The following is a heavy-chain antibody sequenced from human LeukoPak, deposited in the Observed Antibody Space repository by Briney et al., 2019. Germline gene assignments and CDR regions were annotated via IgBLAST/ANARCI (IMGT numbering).Heavy chain of an antibody. J-gene: IGHJ4*02. Sequence: GGSLRFSCAASGFMFNGYSMTWVRQAPGKGLEWVSYISGGSDYIYYTDSVKGRFTISRDNAKKSLYLQLNSLRVEDTAVYYCARWGLGPSFDSWGQGTLVTVSS. CDR1: GFMFNGYS. V-gene: IGHV3-21*01. CDR2: ISGGSDYI. CDR3: ARWGLGPSFDS. D-gene: IGHD1-26*01.